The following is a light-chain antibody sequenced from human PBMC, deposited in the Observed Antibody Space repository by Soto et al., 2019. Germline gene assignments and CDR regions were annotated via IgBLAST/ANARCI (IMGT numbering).Light chain of an antibody. CDR3: CSYAGSYTYV. J-gene: IGLJ1*01. Sequence: QSVLTQPRSLSGSPGQSVTISCTGTTSDVGGYNYVSWYQQHPGKAPKLMIYDVSKRPSGVPHRFSASKSGNTASLTISGLQAEDEADYYCCSYAGSYTYVFGTGTKVTVL. CDR1: TSDVGGYNY. V-gene: IGLV2-11*01. CDR2: DVS.